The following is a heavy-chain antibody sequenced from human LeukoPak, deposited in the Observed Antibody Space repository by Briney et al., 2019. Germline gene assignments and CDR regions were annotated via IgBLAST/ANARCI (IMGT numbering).Heavy chain of an antibody. CDR1: GGTFSNYG. V-gene: IGHV1-69*04. J-gene: IGHJ4*02. CDR3: ARIAVRPYGVDY. CDR2: IIPILGIA. Sequence: SVKVSCKASGGTFSNYGISWVRQAPGQGLEWMGRIIPILGIAKYAQKFQGRVTITADKSTSIGYMELSSLRSEDTAEYYCARIAVRPYGVDYWGQGTLVTVSS. D-gene: IGHD4-17*01.